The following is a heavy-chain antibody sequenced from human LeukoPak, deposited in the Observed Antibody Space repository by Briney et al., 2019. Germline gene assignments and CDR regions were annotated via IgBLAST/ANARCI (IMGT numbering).Heavy chain of an antibody. D-gene: IGHD2-21*01. J-gene: IGHJ4*02. V-gene: IGHV4-59*08. CDR2: IYYSGST. CDR1: GVSISSYY. CDR3: ARRALQRDLDY. Sequence: NPSETLSLTCTVSGVSISSYYWSWIRQPPGKGLEWIGYIYYSGSTNYNPSLKSRVTISVDTSKNQFSLKLSSVTAADTAVYYCARRALQRDLDYWGQGTLVTVSS.